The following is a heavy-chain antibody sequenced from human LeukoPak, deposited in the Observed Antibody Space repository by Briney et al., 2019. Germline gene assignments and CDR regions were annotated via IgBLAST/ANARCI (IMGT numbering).Heavy chain of an antibody. J-gene: IGHJ4*02. D-gene: IGHD3-10*01. CDR1: GFTFSDYY. Sequence: GSLRLSCAASGFTFSDYYMSWIHQAPGKGLEWVSYISSSGSTIYYADPVKGRFTISRDNAKNSLYLQMNSLRAEDTAVYYCARVPLYGSGSIWGQGTLVTVSS. CDR2: ISSSGSTI. V-gene: IGHV3-11*01. CDR3: ARVPLYGSGSI.